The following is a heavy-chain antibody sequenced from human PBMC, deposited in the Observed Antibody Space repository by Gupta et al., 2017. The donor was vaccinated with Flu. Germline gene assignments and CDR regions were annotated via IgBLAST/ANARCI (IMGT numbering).Heavy chain of an antibody. Sequence: QVQLQESGPGLVKPSQTLSLTCTVSGGSISSGGYYWSWIRQHPGKGLEWIGYIYYSGSTYYNPSLKSRVTISVDTSKNQFSLKLSSVTAADTAVYYCAASLRGSDFWSGYPYYFDYWGQGTLVTVSS. V-gene: IGHV4-31*03. CDR3: AASLRGSDFWSGYPYYFDY. CDR2: IYYSGST. CDR1: GGSISSGGYY. D-gene: IGHD3-3*01. J-gene: IGHJ4*02.